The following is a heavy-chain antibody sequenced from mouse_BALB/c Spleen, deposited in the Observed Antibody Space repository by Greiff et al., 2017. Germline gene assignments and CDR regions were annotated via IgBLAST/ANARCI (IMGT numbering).Heavy chain of an antibody. CDR3: ARGHYGSSYWYFDV. Sequence: EVQLVESGGGLVQPGGSLKLSCAASGFTFSSYGMSWVRQTPDKRLELVATINSNGGSTYYPDSVKGRFTISRDNAKNTLYLQMSSLKSEDTAMYYCARGHYGSSYWYFDVWGAGTTVTVSS. CDR1: GFTFSSYG. D-gene: IGHD1-1*01. J-gene: IGHJ1*01. V-gene: IGHV5-6-3*01. CDR2: INSNGGST.